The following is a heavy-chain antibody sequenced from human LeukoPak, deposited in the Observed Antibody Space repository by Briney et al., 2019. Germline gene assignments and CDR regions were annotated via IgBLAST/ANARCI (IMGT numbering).Heavy chain of an antibody. CDR2: IYYSGST. CDR1: GGSISSSSYY. V-gene: IGHV4-39*01. Sequence: PSETLSLTCTVSGGSISSSSYYWGWIRQPPGKGLEWIGSIYYSGSTYYNPSLTSRVTISVDTSKNQFSLKLSSVTAADTAVYYCARQAAIGREAAGTARFWGQGTLVTVSS. CDR3: ARQAAIGREAAGTARF. D-gene: IGHD6-13*01. J-gene: IGHJ4*02.